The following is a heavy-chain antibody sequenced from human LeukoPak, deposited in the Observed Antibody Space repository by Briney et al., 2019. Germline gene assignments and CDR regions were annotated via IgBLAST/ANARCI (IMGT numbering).Heavy chain of an antibody. D-gene: IGHD3-22*01. V-gene: IGHV4-39*07. CDR2: IYYSGST. CDR3: AGSLLDYDSSGYYYPADY. CDR1: GGSISSTSYY. J-gene: IGHJ4*02. Sequence: SETLSLTCTVSGGSISSTSYYWGWIRQPPGKGLEWIGSIYYSGSTYYNPSLKSRVTISVDTSKNQFSLKLSSVTAADTAVYYCAGSLLDYDSSGYYYPADYWGQGTLVTVSS.